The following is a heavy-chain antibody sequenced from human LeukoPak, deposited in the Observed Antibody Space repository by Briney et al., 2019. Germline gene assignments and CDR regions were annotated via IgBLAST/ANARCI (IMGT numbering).Heavy chain of an antibody. V-gene: IGHV1-46*01. CDR3: ARGGVLLWFGEVGAYYFDY. J-gene: IGHJ4*02. Sequence: ASVKVSCKASGYTFTSYYMHWVRQAPGQELEWMGIINPSGGSTSYAQKFQGRVTMTRDTSTSTVYMELSSLRSEDTAVYYCARGGVLLWFGEVGAYYFDYWGQGTLVTVSS. CDR1: GYTFTSYY. D-gene: IGHD3-10*01. CDR2: INPSGGST.